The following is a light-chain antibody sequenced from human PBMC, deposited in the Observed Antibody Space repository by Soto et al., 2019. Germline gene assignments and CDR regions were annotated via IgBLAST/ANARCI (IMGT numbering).Light chain of an antibody. J-gene: IGKJ1*01. V-gene: IGKV3-11*01. Sequence: EIVLTQSPVTLSLSPGERATLSCRASQSVNSFLAWYQQKPGQAPRLLIYDTSKRATGIPARFSGSGSGTDFTLTISSLEPEDFATYYCQQSFSMPWTFGQGTKVEIK. CDR3: QQSFSMPWT. CDR1: QSVNSF. CDR2: DTS.